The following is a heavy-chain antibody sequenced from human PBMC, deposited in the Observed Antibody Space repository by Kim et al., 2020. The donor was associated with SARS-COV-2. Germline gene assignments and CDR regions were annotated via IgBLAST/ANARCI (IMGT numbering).Heavy chain of an antibody. J-gene: IGHJ2*01. V-gene: IGHV4-4*02. CDR1: GGSISSSNW. Sequence: SETLSLTCAVSGGSISSSNWWSWVRQPPGKGLEWIGEIYHSGSTNYNPSLKSRVTISVDKSKNQFSLKLSSVTAADTAVYYCARDRWILRARAGFDLWGRGTLVTVSS. CDR3: ARDRWILRARAGFDL. CDR2: IYHSGST. D-gene: IGHD2-2*03.